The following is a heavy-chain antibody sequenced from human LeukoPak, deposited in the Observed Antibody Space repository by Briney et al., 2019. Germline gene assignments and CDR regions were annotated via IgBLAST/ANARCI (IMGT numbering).Heavy chain of an antibody. V-gene: IGHV1-3*01. CDR2: INAGNGNT. D-gene: IGHD3-10*01. J-gene: IGHJ4*02. CDR3: ARESNMYGSGSYYNVMNFDY. CDR1: GYTFTSYA. Sequence: GASVKVSCKASGYTFTSYAMHWVRQAPGQRLEWMGWINAGNGNTKYSQKFQGRVTITRDTSASTAYMELSRLRSDDTAVYYCARESNMYGSGSYYNVMNFDYWGQGTLVTVSS.